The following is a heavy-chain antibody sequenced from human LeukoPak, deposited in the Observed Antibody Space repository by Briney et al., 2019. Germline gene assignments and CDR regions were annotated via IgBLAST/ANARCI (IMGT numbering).Heavy chain of an antibody. CDR2: IYYSGST. CDR3: SSQQWLDYYYFDY. Sequence: PSETLSLTCTVSGDSISSSSSYWGWIRQPPGEGLEWIGSIYYSGSTYYNTSLKSRVTISVDTSKNQFSLRLNSVTAADTAVYYCSSQQWLDYYYFDYWAREPWSPSPQ. CDR1: GDSISSSSSY. V-gene: IGHV4-39*01. D-gene: IGHD6-19*01. J-gene: IGHJ4*02.